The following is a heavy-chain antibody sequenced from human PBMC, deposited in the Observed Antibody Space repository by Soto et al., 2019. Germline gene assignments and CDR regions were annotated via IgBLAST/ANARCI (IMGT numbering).Heavy chain of an antibody. CDR1: GSTFSTYG. CDR3: AKRFSTSWSVES. CDR2: ISNGGSDQ. J-gene: IGHJ5*02. V-gene: IGHV3-30*18. Sequence: QVQLVESGGGVAQLGRSLGSPFEAPGSTFSTYGLTWFRQAPARGLEWVAVISNGGSDQYYGDSVKGRFTVSRDNSKNTMSLQMNSLRPEDTAIYYCAKRFSTSWSVESWGQGTLVIVSS. D-gene: IGHD6-13*01.